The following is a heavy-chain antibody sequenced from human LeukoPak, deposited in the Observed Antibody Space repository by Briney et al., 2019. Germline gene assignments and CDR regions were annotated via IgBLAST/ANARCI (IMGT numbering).Heavy chain of an antibody. Sequence: SETLSLTCAVYGGSFIGYWSWVRQTPGKGLEWIGEISHTGNTKYNPSLTSRVTISVDMSRTKFSLKLTSMTAADTAVYYCAKEEGYNAHWGQGTLVSVSS. J-gene: IGHJ4*02. CDR3: AKEEGYNAH. D-gene: IGHD5-24*01. CDR2: ISHTGNT. CDR1: GGSFIGY. V-gene: IGHV4-34*01.